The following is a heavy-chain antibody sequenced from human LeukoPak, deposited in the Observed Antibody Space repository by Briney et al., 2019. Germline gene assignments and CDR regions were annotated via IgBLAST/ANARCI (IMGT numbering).Heavy chain of an antibody. D-gene: IGHD2-2*01. CDR1: GFTFSSYG. J-gene: IGHJ3*02. V-gene: IGHV3-30*18. CDR3: AKVGGCSSTSCYHDAFDI. Sequence: GGSLRLSCAASGFTFSSYGMHWVRQAPGKGLEGVAVISYDGSNKHYADSVKGRFTISRDNSKNTLYLQMNSLRAEDTAVYYCAKVGGCSSTSCYHDAFDIWGQGTMVTVSS. CDR2: ISYDGSNK.